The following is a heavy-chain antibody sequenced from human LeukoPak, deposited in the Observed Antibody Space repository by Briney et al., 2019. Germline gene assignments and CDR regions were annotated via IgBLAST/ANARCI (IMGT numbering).Heavy chain of an antibody. V-gene: IGHV3-21*01. CDR3: AKGYYGSGSYYKTPFDY. CDR2: ISSSSSYI. CDR1: GFTFSSYS. J-gene: IGHJ4*02. D-gene: IGHD3-10*01. Sequence: PGGSLRLSCAASGFTFSSYSMNWVRQAPGKGLEWVSSISSSSSYIYYADSVKGRFTISRDNAKNSLYLQMNSLRAEDTAVYYCAKGYYGSGSYYKTPFDYWGQGTLVTVSS.